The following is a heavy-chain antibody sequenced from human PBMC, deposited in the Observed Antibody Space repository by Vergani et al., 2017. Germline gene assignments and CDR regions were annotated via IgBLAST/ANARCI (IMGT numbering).Heavy chain of an antibody. CDR1: GASINNDFYY. Sequence: QVQLHESGPGLVKPSQTLSLTCTVSGASINNDFYYWHWIRQPAGKGLEWIGRIYVSGITDYNSSLQSRVSMSVDTSKNQFSLTLTSVTAADTAVYYCARDNKQLRPRACDLWGQGTMVTVSS. J-gene: IGHJ3*01. CDR3: ARDNKQLRPRACDL. CDR2: IYVSGIT. D-gene: IGHD4-23*01. V-gene: IGHV4-61*02.